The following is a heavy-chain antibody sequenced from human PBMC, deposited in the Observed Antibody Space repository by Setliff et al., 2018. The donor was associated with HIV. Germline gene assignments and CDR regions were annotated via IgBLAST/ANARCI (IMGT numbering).Heavy chain of an antibody. Sequence: ASVKVSCKASGYSFTTSGVSWVRQAPGQGLEWKGWINIRSGNTNYAQKFQGRVTMTTDTSTSTAYMELRSLRSDDTALYYCARKPTGSPSDYWGQGTLVTVSS. D-gene: IGHD2-2*01. CDR1: GYSFTTSG. CDR2: INIRSGNT. V-gene: IGHV1-18*01. CDR3: ARKPTGSPSDY. J-gene: IGHJ4*02.